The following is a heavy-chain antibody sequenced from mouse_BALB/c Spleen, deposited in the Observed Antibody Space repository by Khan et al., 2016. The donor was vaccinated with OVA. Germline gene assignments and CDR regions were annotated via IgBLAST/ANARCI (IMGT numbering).Heavy chain of an antibody. CDR2: IWSAGST. V-gene: IGHV2-2*02. J-gene: IGHJ3*01. Sequence: VQLKESGPGLVQPSQSLSITCTVSGFSLNNYSVHWVRQSPGKGLEWLGVIWSAGSTDYNAAFISRLTISKDNSRSQVFFKMNSLQPNDKAIYXGARRGYDYGRGALFAYWGQGTLVTVSA. CDR3: ARRGYDYGRGALFAY. CDR1: GFSLNNYS. D-gene: IGHD2-4*01.